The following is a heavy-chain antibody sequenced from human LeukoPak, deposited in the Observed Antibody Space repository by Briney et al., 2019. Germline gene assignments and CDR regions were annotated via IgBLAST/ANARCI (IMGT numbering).Heavy chain of an antibody. CDR1: GFTFDDYG. V-gene: IGHV3-20*04. Sequence: GGSLRLSCAASGFTFDDYGMSWVRQAPGKGLEWVSGINWNGGSTGYADSVKGRFIISRDNAKNSLYLQMNSLRAEDTALYYCAREPYYYDSSGDSVDYWGQGTLVTVSS. J-gene: IGHJ4*02. D-gene: IGHD3-22*01. CDR3: AREPYYYDSSGDSVDY. CDR2: INWNGGST.